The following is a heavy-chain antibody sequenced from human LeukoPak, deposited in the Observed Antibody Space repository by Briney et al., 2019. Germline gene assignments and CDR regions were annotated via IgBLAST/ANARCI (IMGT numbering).Heavy chain of an antibody. V-gene: IGHV3-53*01. J-gene: IGHJ4*02. CDR1: GFTVSSNY. CDR3: ASGLPPGIIDY. Sequence: GGSLRLSCAASGFTVSSNYMTWVRQAPGKGLEWVSVIYSGGSTYYADSVKGRFTISRDNSKNTLYLQMNSLRAEGTAVYYCASGLPPGIIDYWGQGTLVTVSS. CDR2: IYSGGST. D-gene: IGHD1-14*01.